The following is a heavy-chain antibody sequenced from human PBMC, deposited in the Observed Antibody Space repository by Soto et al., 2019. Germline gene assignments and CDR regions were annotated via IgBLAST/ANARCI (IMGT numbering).Heavy chain of an antibody. Sequence: ASVKVSCKASGYTLTNYYMNWVRQAPGHGLEWMGIISPDGGGTNYAQKFQGWVTMTRETSISTAYMERSSMRSGETAVYSCARGPFRPRNLAAAGYFDYWGQGTIVTFPS. D-gene: IGHD6-13*01. V-gene: IGHV1-2*04. CDR3: ARGPFRPRNLAAAGYFDY. J-gene: IGHJ4*02. CDR1: GYTLTNYY. CDR2: ISPDGGGT.